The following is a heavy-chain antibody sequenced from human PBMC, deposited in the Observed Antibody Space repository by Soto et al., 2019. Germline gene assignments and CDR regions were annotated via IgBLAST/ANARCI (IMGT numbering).Heavy chain of an antibody. D-gene: IGHD5-12*01. V-gene: IGHV3-23*01. CDR3: AKYSGYDYVGYYSYGMDV. J-gene: IGHJ6*02. Sequence: GGSLSLSCAASGFTFSSYAMSWVRQAPGKGLEWVSAISGSGGSTYYAGSVKGRFTISRDNSKNTLYLQMNSLRAEDTAVYYCAKYSGYDYVGYYSYGMDVWGQGTTVTVSS. CDR2: ISGSGGST. CDR1: GFTFSSYA.